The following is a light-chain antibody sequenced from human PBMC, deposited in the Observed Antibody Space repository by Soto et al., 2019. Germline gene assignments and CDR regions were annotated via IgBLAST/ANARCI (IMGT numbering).Light chain of an antibody. CDR2: AAS. J-gene: IGKJ4*01. CDR1: QIFSSNY. CDR3: PQYCSSPLT. Sequence: EIVLTQSPGTLSLSPGERATLSCRASQIFSSNYLAWYQQKPGQAPRLLIYAASSRATGIPDRFSGSGSGTGFTPTISTLEPGDFAVYYFPQYCSSPLTFGGGAQVEIK. V-gene: IGKV3-20*01.